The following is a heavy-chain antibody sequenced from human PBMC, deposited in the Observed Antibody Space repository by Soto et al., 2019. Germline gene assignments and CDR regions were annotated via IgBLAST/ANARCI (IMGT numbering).Heavy chain of an antibody. J-gene: IGHJ4*02. D-gene: IGHD3-16*01. Sequence: QITLKESGPTLVKPTQTLTLTCTVSGFSLNTYGVGVGWIRQPPGKALEWLALIYWDDDKRYSPSLKSRLTITKYTSKNQVVLTMTNMDPVDTVTYYCARALGSWGAYYFDYWGQGTLVTVSS. CDR3: ARALGSWGAYYFDY. V-gene: IGHV2-5*02. CDR2: IYWDDDK. CDR1: GFSLNTYGVG.